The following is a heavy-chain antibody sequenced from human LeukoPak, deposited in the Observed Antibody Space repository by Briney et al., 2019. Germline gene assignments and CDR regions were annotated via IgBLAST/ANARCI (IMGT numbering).Heavy chain of an antibody. Sequence: SETLSLTCAVYGGSFSGYYWSWIRQPPGKGLEWIGEINHSGSTNYNPSLKSRVTISVDTSKNQFSLKLSSVTAADTAGYYCARPFPGGGGGSSTDYWGQGTLVTVSS. J-gene: IGHJ4*02. CDR1: GGSFSGYY. D-gene: IGHD2-15*01. CDR3: ARPFPGGGGGSSTDY. CDR2: INHSGST. V-gene: IGHV4-34*01.